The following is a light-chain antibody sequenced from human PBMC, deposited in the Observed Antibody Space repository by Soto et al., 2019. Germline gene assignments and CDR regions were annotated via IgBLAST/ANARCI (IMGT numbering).Light chain of an antibody. V-gene: IGKV3-20*01. CDR3: QQYGSSIFT. J-gene: IGKJ3*01. CDR1: QSVSSSY. Sequence: EIVLTQSPGTLSLSPGERATLSCRASQSVSSSYLAWYQQKPGQAPRLLIYGASSSATGIPDRFSSSGSGTDFTLTISSLEPEYFAVYYCQQYGSSIFTFGPGTKVDIE. CDR2: GAS.